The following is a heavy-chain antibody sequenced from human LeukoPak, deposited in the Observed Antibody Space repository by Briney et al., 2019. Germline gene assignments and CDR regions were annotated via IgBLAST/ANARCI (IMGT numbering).Heavy chain of an antibody. Sequence: SDTLSLTCDVSGYSISSDNWWGWIRQPPGKGLEWIGYIYYSGSSNYHPSLESRVTISVDTSKNQFSLKLSSVTAADTAVYYCARVIWYYYDTSAYFFDYWGQGTLVTVSS. CDR2: IYYSGSS. CDR1: GYSISSDNW. D-gene: IGHD3-22*01. J-gene: IGHJ4*02. CDR3: ARVIWYYYDTSAYFFDY. V-gene: IGHV4-28*03.